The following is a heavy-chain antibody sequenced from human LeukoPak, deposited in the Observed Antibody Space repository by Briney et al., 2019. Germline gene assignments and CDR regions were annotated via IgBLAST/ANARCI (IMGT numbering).Heavy chain of an antibody. Sequence: ASVKVSCKASGYTFTGYYMHWVRQAPGQGLEWMGWINPNSGGTNYAQKLQGGVTMTRDTSISTAHMELSRLRSDDTAVYYCARDGYGDYLEYSDSWGQGTLVTVSS. CDR2: INPNSGGT. J-gene: IGHJ4*02. D-gene: IGHD4-17*01. V-gene: IGHV1-2*02. CDR3: ARDGYGDYLEYSDS. CDR1: GYTFTGYY.